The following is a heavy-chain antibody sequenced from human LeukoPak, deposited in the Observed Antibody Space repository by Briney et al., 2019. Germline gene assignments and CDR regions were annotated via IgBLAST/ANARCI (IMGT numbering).Heavy chain of an antibody. Sequence: GGSLRLSCAASGFIFSNYWMPWVRQSPGKGLEWVANIKQDGSEKYYVDSVKGRFTISRDNAKNSLYLQMNSLRAEDTVVYYCARDRGDRLFDYWGQGTLVTVSS. CDR3: ARDRGDRLFDY. CDR2: IKQDGSEK. CDR1: GFIFSNYW. J-gene: IGHJ4*02. V-gene: IGHV3-7*01. D-gene: IGHD4-17*01.